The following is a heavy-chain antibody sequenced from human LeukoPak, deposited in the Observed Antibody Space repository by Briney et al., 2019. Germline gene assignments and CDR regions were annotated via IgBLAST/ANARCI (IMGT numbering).Heavy chain of an antibody. Sequence: GGSLRLSCAASGFTFSSYEMNWVRQAPGKGLEWVSYISSSGSTVYCADSVKGRFTISRDNAKNSLYLQMNSLRAEDTAVYYCARGGGGTSYGMDVWGQGTTVTVSS. V-gene: IGHV3-48*03. J-gene: IGHJ6*02. CDR3: ARGGGGTSYGMDV. CDR1: GFTFSSYE. CDR2: ISSSGSTV. D-gene: IGHD1-14*01.